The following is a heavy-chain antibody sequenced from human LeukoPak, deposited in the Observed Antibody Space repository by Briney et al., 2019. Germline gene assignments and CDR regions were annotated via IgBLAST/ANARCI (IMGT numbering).Heavy chain of an antibody. J-gene: IGHJ4*02. V-gene: IGHV3-21*01. CDR3: ARDPTGTTEFS. CDR2: ISSSSSYI. D-gene: IGHD1-7*01. CDR1: GFTFSSYS. Sequence: GGSLRLSCAASGFTFSSYSMNWVRQAPGKGLEWVSSISSSSSYIYYADSVKGRFTISRDNAKNSLYLQMNSLRAEDAAVYYCARDPTGTTEFSWGQGTLVTVSS.